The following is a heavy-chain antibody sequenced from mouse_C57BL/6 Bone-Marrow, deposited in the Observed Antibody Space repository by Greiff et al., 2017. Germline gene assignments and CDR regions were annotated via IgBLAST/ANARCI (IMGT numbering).Heavy chain of an antibody. CDR2: IDPSDSST. J-gene: IGHJ1*03. Sequence: VQLQQPGAELVRPGTSVKLSCKASGYTFPSYWMHWVKQRPGQGLEWIGVIDPSDSSTNYNQKFKGKATLTVDTSSSTAYMQLSSLTSEDSAVYYCARVDGYYGYFDVWGTGTTVTVSS. V-gene: IGHV1-59*01. CDR1: GYTFPSYW. CDR3: ARVDGYYGYFDV. D-gene: IGHD2-3*01.